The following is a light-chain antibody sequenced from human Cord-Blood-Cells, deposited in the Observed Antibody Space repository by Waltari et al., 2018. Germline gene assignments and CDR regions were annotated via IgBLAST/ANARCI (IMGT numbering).Light chain of an antibody. CDR3: LQSYSTPYT. V-gene: IGKV1-39*01. J-gene: IGKJ2*01. Sequence: DIQITQSPYSLSASVGDRVTITCRASQSISSYLNWYHQKPGKAPKLLIYTASSLQSGVPSRFSGSGYGTDFTNTISSLQPEHFATYYCLQSYSTPYTVGHWTKLEIK. CDR2: TAS. CDR1: QSISSY.